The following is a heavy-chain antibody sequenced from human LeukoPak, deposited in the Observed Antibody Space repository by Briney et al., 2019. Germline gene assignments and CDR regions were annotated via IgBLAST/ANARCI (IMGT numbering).Heavy chain of an antibody. Sequence: ASVKVSCKASGGTLSSYAISWVRQAPGQGLKWMGRIIPIFDIANYAQKFQGRVTITADKSTNTVYMGLSRLRSEDTAMYYCARMGRDGSYWGQGTLVTVS. V-gene: IGHV1-69*04. J-gene: IGHJ4*02. CDR2: IIPIFDIA. D-gene: IGHD5-24*01. CDR1: GGTLSSYA. CDR3: ARMGRDGSY.